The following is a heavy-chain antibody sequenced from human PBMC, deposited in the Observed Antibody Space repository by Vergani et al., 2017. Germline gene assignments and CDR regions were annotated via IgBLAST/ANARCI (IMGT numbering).Heavy chain of an antibody. CDR3: TTVAFYGSGFSHHRYYFDY. J-gene: IGHJ4*02. Sequence: EVQLVESGGGLVKPGGSLRLSCAASGFTFSNAWMSWVRQAPGKGLEWVGRIKSKTDGGTTDYAAPVKGRFTISRDDSKNTLYLQMNSLKTEDTAVYYCTTVAFYGSGFSHHRYYFDYWGQGTLVTVSS. CDR2: IKSKTDGGTT. CDR1: GFTFSNAW. D-gene: IGHD3-10*01. V-gene: IGHV3-15*01.